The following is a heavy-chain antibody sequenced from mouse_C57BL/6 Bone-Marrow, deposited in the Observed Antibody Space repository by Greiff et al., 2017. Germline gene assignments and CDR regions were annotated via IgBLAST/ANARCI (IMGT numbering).Heavy chain of an antibody. V-gene: IGHV14-4*01. D-gene: IGHD2-4*01. CDR2: IDPENGDT. CDR3: TTFYYDYDGARYGYCDV. J-gene: IGHJ1*03. CDR1: GFNIKDDY. Sequence: EVQLQQSGAELVRPGASVKLSCTASGFNIKDDYMHWVKQRPEQGLEWIGWIDPENGDTEYASKFQGKATITADTSSNTAYLQLSSLTSEDTAVYYCTTFYYDYDGARYGYCDVWGTGTTVTVSA.